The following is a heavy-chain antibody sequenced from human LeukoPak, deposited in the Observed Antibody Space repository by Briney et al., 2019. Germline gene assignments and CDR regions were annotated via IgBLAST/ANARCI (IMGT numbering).Heavy chain of an antibody. D-gene: IGHD6-19*01. CDR1: GFTFSSYA. CDR2: ILYDGSNK. J-gene: IGHJ4*02. CDR3: ARDGQWQTQEGFDY. Sequence: GRSLRLSCAASGFTFSSYAMHWVRQAPGKGLEWVAVILYDGSNKYYADSVKGRFTISRDNSKNTLYLQMNSLRAEDTAVYYCARDGQWQTQEGFDYWGQGTLVTVSS. V-gene: IGHV3-30*04.